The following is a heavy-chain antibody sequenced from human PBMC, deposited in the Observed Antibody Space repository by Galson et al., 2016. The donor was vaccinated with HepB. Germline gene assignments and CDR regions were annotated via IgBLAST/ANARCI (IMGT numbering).Heavy chain of an antibody. J-gene: IGHJ4*02. CDR2: ITPLFGTP. Sequence: SVKVSCKASGGIFSNHAVSWVRQAPGQGPEWMGGITPLFGTPNYAQKFQGRVIITADESTSTSYMELHSLRSEDTAMYFCARSQCNNGVCRQQYWGQGTLVTVSS. CDR1: GGIFSNHA. V-gene: IGHV1-69*13. D-gene: IGHD2-8*01. CDR3: ARSQCNNGVCRQQY.